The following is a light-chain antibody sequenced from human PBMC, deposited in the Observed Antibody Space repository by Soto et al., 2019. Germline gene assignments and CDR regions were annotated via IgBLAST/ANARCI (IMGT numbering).Light chain of an antibody. V-gene: IGKV1D-16*01. CDR2: AAS. Sequence: DVQMTQSPSSLSASVGDRVTITCRASQDIKDWLAWYQQKPAKAPKSLISAASNLQPGVPSRFIGSGSRTEFPLTITSLQPEDSATYYCQQSNICPLTFGGGTKVEIK. J-gene: IGKJ4*01. CDR1: QDIKDW. CDR3: QQSNICPLT.